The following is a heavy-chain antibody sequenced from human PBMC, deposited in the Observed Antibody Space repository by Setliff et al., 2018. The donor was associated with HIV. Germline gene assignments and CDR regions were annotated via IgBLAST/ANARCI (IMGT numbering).Heavy chain of an antibody. J-gene: IGHJ5*01. D-gene: IGHD2-2*01. CDR2: IYASGET. CDR1: GGSISSYY. V-gene: IGHV4-4*09. CDR3: ARRVLQDSTITSSNWFDS. Sequence: SETLSLTCTVSGGSISSYYWSWIRQPPGKGLEWIGYIYASGETNYNPSLKSRVTMSTDTSRNQFFLNLNYATAADTAVYFCARRVLQDSTITSSNWFDSWGQGTLVTVSS.